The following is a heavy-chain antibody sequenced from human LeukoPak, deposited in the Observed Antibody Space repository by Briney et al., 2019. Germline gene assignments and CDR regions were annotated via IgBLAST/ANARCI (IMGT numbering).Heavy chain of an antibody. D-gene: IGHD3-9*01. CDR1: GFTFSSYS. J-gene: IGHJ2*01. V-gene: IGHV3-21*01. Sequence: PGGSLRLSCAASGFTFSSYSMNWVSQAPGKGLEWVSSISSSSSYIYYADPVKGRFTISRDNAKNSLYLQMNSLRAEDTVVYYCARPYYDILTGTAEYFDLWGRGTLVTVSS. CDR3: ARPYYDILTGTAEYFDL. CDR2: ISSSSSYI.